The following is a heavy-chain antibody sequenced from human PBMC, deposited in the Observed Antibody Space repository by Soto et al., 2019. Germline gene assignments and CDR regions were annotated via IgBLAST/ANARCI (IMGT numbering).Heavy chain of an antibody. D-gene: IGHD6-13*01. CDR3: ASAWGIAGAGSGAFDI. V-gene: IGHV1-18*04. J-gene: IGHJ3*02. CDR2: ISAYNGNT. Sequence: ASVKVSCKASGYTFTSYGISWVRQAPGQGLEWMGWISAYNGNTNYAQKLQGRVTMTTDTSTSTAYMELRSLRSDDTAVYYCASAWGIAGAGSGAFDIWGQGTMVTASS. CDR1: GYTFTSYG.